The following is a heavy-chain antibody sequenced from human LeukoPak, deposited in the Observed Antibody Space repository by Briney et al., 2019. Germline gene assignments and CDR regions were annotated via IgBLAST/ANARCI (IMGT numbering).Heavy chain of an antibody. CDR2: INWNGGSR. D-gene: IGHD1-1*01. J-gene: IGHJ6*03. V-gene: IGHV3-20*04. CDR1: GFTFDDYG. Sequence: WSRGSLRLSCAASGFTFDDYGMSWVRQAPGKGLEWVSGINWNGGSRVYADSVKGRFTISRDNAKNSLYLQMNSLRAEDTALYYCAKNWNYYYYMDVWGKGTTVTVSS. CDR3: AKNWNYYYYMDV.